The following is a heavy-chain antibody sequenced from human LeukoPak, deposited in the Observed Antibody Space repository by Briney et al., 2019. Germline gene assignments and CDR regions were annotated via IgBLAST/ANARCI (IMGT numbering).Heavy chain of an antibody. D-gene: IGHD3-22*01. J-gene: IGHJ4*02. Sequence: GGSLRLSCAASGFTLSSYSMNWVRQAPGKGLEWVSSISSSSSYIYYADSVKGRFTISRDNAKNSLYLQMNSLRAEDTAVYYCARGGYYYDSSGYYYTLNYWGQGTLVTVSS. CDR1: GFTLSSYS. CDR2: ISSSSSYI. V-gene: IGHV3-21*01. CDR3: ARGGYYYDSSGYYYTLNY.